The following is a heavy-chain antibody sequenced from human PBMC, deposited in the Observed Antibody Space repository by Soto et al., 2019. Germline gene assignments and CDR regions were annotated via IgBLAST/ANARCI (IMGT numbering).Heavy chain of an antibody. J-gene: IGHJ3*02. CDR3: ATIEAVAFHI. D-gene: IGHD6-13*01. Sequence: PGGSLRLSCVASGLTFSSSWMAWVRQTPGKGLEWVGNMKQDGTEKYYVDSVKGRFTISRDNAKNSLYLQMNSLRAEDTAVYYCATIEAVAFHIWGQGTMVTVSS. V-gene: IGHV3-7*03. CDR1: GLTFSSSW. CDR2: MKQDGTEK.